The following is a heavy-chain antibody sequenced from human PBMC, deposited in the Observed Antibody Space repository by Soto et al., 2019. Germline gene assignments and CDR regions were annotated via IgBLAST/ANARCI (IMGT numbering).Heavy chain of an antibody. Sequence: PGGSLRLSCAASGFTFSDYYMSWIRQAPGKGLEWVSYISSSSSFTKYADSVKGRFTMSRDNAKNTLYLQMNSLRAEDTAVYYCVSAASRIFLFDYWGQGSLVTVSS. J-gene: IGHJ4*02. CDR1: GFTFSDYY. D-gene: IGHD1-20*01. CDR3: VSAASRIFLFDY. CDR2: ISSSSSFT. V-gene: IGHV3-11*06.